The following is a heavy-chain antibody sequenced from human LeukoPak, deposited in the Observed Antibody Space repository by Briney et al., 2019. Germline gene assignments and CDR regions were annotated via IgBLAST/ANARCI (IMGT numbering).Heavy chain of an antibody. CDR3: ARGACSSIY. J-gene: IGHJ4*02. D-gene: IGHD6-13*01. CDR2: IKQDGSEK. V-gene: IGHV3-7*04. Sequence: QPGGSLRLSCAASGFTFSSYWMTWVRQAPGKGLQWVANIKQDGSEKNYVDSVKGRFTISRDNAENTVSLQMNSLRAEDTAVYYCARGACSSIYWGQGTLVTVSS. CDR1: GFTFSSYW.